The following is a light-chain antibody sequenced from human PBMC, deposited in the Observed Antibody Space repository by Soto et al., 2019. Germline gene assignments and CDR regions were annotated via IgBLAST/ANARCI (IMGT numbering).Light chain of an antibody. CDR1: KSVRSD. Sequence: IVMKQSPATLSVPPGDSATFSCSASKSVRSDLAWYQQKPGQAPRLLIYGGSIRAADIPDRFSGSGSGTEFTLTISTLQSEDFAVYYCQQYNDWPTITFGQGTRLEIK. V-gene: IGKV3-15*01. J-gene: IGKJ5*01. CDR2: GGS. CDR3: QQYNDWPTIT.